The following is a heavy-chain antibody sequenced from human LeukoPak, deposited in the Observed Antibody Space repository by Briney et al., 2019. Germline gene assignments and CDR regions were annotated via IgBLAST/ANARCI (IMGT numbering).Heavy chain of an antibody. J-gene: IGHJ5*02. CDR3: ARGAAAAGTYNWFDP. CDR2: TYYRSKWYN. CDR1: GDSVSNNRAA. Sequence: SQTLSLTCAISGDSVSNNRAAWHWIRQSPSRGLEWLGRTYYRSKWYNDYAVSVKSRITINPDTSKNQFSLQLNSVTPEDTAVYYCARGAAAAGTYNWFDPWGQGTLVTVSS. D-gene: IGHD6-13*01. V-gene: IGHV6-1*01.